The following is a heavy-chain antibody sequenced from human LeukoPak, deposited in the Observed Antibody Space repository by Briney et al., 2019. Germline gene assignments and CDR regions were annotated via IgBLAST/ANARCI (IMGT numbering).Heavy chain of an antibody. Sequence: ASVKVSCKASGYTFTDYYMHWVRQAPGQGLEWMGWINPNSGGTNYAQKFQGRVTMTRDTSISTAYMELSRLRSDDTAVYYCARGGYDILTGYLNWFDPWGQGTLVTVSS. CDR1: GYTFTDYY. CDR3: ARGGYDILTGYLNWFDP. D-gene: IGHD3-9*01. V-gene: IGHV1-2*02. CDR2: INPNSGGT. J-gene: IGHJ5*02.